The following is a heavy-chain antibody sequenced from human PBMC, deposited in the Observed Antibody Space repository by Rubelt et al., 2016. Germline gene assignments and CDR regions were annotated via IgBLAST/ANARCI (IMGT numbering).Heavy chain of an antibody. CDR1: GFTFSSYS. Sequence: GLVQPGGSLRLSCAASGFTFSSYSMSWVRQAPGKGLQYVSAISATGDSTSYADSVKGRFTISRDNSRNTLYLQMSSLRAEDTAVYHCTRGSGTAEWYFDLWGRGTVVSVSS. CDR3: TRGSGTAEWYFDL. J-gene: IGHJ2*01. V-gene: IGHV3-64D*06. D-gene: IGHD1-7*01. CDR2: ISATGDST.